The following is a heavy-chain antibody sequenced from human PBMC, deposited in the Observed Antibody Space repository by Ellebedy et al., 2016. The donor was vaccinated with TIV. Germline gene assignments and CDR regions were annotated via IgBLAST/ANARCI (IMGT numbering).Heavy chain of an antibody. CDR3: ATGADGLYDSSGYYYPTSFDY. CDR1: GGTFSSYA. CDR2: IIPIFGTA. Sequence: SVKVSCXASGGTFSSYAISWVRQAPGQGLEWMGGIIPIFGTANYAQKFQGRVTITADESTSTAYMELSSLRSDDTAVYYCATGADGLYDSSGYYYPTSFDYWGQGTLVTVSS. J-gene: IGHJ4*02. D-gene: IGHD3-22*01. V-gene: IGHV1-69*13.